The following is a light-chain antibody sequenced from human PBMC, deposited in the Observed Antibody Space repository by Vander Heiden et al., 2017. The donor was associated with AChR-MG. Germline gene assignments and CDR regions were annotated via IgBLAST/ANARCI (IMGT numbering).Light chain of an antibody. Sequence: QSVLTQPPSVSGAPGQRVTISCTGSSYNIGAGYDVHWYQQFPGTAPKLLIYGNTNRPAGVPDRFSVSTSGTSASLAITGLQAEDEADYYCQSYDSSLSAVVFGGGTKLSVL. J-gene: IGLJ2*01. CDR3: QSYDSSLSAVV. V-gene: IGLV1-40*01. CDR1: SYNIGAGYD. CDR2: GNT.